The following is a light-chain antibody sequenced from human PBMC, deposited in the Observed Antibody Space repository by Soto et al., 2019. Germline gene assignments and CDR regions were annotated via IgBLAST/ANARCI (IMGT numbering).Light chain of an antibody. V-gene: IGKV3D-11*02. Sequence: EIVLTQSPATLSLSPGERATLSCRASQSVRSYLAWSQQRPGQAPRLLIYDASIRSTGNPARFSGNGYGTEFTLTSSSQEPEEFAVYHWHQRSNWHRTFGQGTKLEIK. CDR3: HQRSNWHRT. J-gene: IGKJ2*01. CDR2: DAS. CDR1: QSVRSY.